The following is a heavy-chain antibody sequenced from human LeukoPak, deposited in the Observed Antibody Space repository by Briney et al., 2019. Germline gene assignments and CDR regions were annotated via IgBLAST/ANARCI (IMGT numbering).Heavy chain of an antibody. D-gene: IGHD3-22*01. V-gene: IGHV3-23*01. J-gene: IGHJ3*02. CDR1: GFTFSSYG. CDR3: AKDKAPYYYDSSGLYAFDI. Sequence: PGGSLRLSCAASGFTFSSYGMSWVRQAPGKVLEWVSAISGSGGSTYYADSVKGRFTISRDNSKNTLYLQMNSLRAEDTAVYCCAKDKAPYYYDSSGLYAFDIWGQGTMVTVSS. CDR2: ISGSGGST.